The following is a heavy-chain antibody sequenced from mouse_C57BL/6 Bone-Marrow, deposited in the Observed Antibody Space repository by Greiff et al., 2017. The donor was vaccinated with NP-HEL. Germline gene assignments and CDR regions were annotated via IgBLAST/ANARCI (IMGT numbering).Heavy chain of an antibody. CDR1: GFSLSTSGMG. CDR3: ARRRANWDAYYAMDY. Sequence: QVTLKESGPGILQSSQTLSLTCSFSGFSLSTSGMGVSWIRQPSGKGLEWLAHIYWDDDKRYNPSLKSRLTISKDTSRNQVFLTITSVDTADTATYYCARRRANWDAYYAMDYWGQGTSVTVSS. V-gene: IGHV8-12*01. CDR2: IYWDDDK. J-gene: IGHJ4*01. D-gene: IGHD4-1*01.